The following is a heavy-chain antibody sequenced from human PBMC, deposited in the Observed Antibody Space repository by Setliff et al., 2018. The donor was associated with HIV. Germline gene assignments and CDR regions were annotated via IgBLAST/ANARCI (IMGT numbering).Heavy chain of an antibody. Sequence: ASVKVSCKVSGYTLTEVSIHWVRQAPGKGLEWMGYFDPEDGETVHAQKFQGRVTMTEDTSTDTAYMELSGLRSEDTAVYYCASPNRETSYDLLTPYYYYYYYMDVWGKGTTVTVSS. J-gene: IGHJ6*03. CDR2: FDPEDGET. CDR3: ASPNRETSYDLLTPYYYYYYYMDV. V-gene: IGHV1-24*01. D-gene: IGHD3-9*01. CDR1: GYTLTEVS.